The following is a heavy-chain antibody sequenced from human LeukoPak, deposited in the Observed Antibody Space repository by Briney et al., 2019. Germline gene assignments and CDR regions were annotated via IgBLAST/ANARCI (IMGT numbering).Heavy chain of an antibody. J-gene: IGHJ5*02. D-gene: IGHD2-8*01. Sequence: AVNVSCMPSRYTLPNFYMHWVRQAPRQGREGVGWINPNRCGTNYAQKFQGRVTMTTDTSIRTASMEPSRLRSDDTAVYYCARDHREYCTNGICYSKNWFDPWGQRTLVTVSS. V-gene: IGHV1-2*02. CDR2: INPNRCGT. CDR1: RYTLPNFY. CDR3: ARDHREYCTNGICYSKNWFDP.